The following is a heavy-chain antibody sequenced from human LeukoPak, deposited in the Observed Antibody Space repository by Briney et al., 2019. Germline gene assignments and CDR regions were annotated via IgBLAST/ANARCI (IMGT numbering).Heavy chain of an antibody. J-gene: IGHJ4*02. CDR1: GYTFTSYY. V-gene: IGHV1-46*01. Sequence: ASVKVSCKASGYTFTSYYMHWVRQAPGQGLEWMGIINPSGGSTSYAQKFQGRVTMTRDTSTSTVYMELSSLRSEDTAVYYCARDIAYYYGSGSYQGAPDYWGQGTLVTVSS. CDR2: INPSGGST. CDR3: ARDIAYYYGSGSYQGAPDY. D-gene: IGHD3-10*01.